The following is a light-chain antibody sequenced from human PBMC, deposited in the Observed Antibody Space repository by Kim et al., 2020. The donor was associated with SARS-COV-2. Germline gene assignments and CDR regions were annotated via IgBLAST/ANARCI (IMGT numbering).Light chain of an antibody. CDR1: QSVSSN. CDR3: QQYNNWRT. V-gene: IGKV3-15*01. CDR2: RTS. J-gene: IGKJ1*01. Sequence: SLSPGERATLSCRASQSVSSNLAWYQQKPGQAPRLLIHRTSTRATGIPARFSGSGSGTEFTLTISSLQSEDFAIYYCQQYNNWRTFGQGTKVDIK.